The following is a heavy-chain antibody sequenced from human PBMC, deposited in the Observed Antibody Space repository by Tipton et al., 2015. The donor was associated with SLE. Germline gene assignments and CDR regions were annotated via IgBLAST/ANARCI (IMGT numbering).Heavy chain of an antibody. D-gene: IGHD3-9*01. CDR3: ARRVSDILTGYFNWFDP. CDR2: IYYSGST. V-gene: IGHV4-39*01. J-gene: IGHJ5*02. Sequence: TLSLTCTVSGGSISSRSYYWGWIRQPPGKGLEWIGNIYYSGSTYYNPPLKSRVTISVDTSKNQFSLNLRSVTAADTAVYYCARRVSDILTGYFNWFDPWGQGTLVTVSS. CDR1: GGSISSRSYY.